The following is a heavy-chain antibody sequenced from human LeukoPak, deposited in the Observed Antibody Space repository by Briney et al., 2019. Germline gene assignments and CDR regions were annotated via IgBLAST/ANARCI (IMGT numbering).Heavy chain of an antibody. Sequence: PGGSLRLSCAASGFTFSSYSMNWVRQAPGKGLEWVSSISSSSSYIYYADSVKGRFTISRDNAKNSLYLQMNSLRAEDTAVYYCARASGSYLGVYYFDYWGQGTLVTVSS. CDR3: ARASGSYLGVYYFDY. CDR1: GFTFSSYS. J-gene: IGHJ4*02. V-gene: IGHV3-21*01. D-gene: IGHD1-26*01. CDR2: ISSSSSYI.